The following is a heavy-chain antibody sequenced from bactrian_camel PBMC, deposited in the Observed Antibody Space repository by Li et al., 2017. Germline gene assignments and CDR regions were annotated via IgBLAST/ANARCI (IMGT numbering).Heavy chain of an antibody. CDR1: GVSFADSD. J-gene: IGHJ4*01. V-gene: IGHV3S55*01. D-gene: IGHD3*01. Sequence: HVQLVESGGGSVQAGGSLRLSCTASGVSFADSDWGWYRQTPENECEMVSTISDDGATYYADVVEGRFTISRDNAKNTLYLLLNSLKTEDTAMYYCRRGSDVKATPGTQVTVS. CDR2: ISDDGAT.